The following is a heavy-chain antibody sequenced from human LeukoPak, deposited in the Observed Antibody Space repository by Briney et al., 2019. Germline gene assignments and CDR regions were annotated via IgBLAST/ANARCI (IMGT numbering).Heavy chain of an antibody. CDR3: ATATFEILTGYSYYFDY. CDR2: ISSSGSTI. D-gene: IGHD3-9*01. Sequence: AGGSLRLSCAASGFTFSDYYMSWIRQAPGKGLEWVSYISSSGSTIYYADSVKGRFTISRDNAKNSLYLQMNSLRAEDTAVYYCATATFEILTGYSYYFDYWGQGTLVTVSS. J-gene: IGHJ4*02. V-gene: IGHV3-11*01. CDR1: GFTFSDYY.